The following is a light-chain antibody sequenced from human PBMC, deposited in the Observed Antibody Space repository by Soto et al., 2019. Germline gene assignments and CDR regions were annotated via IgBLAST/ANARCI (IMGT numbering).Light chain of an antibody. V-gene: IGLV2-14*03. CDR3: SAHTSSRPRV. Sequence: QSALTQPASVSGSPGQSITISCTGTSSDVGGSNYVSWYQHHPGKAPKLIIYDVSNRPSGVSNRFSGSKSGNTASLTISGLQAEDEADYYCSAHTSSRPRVLGTGTKLTVL. J-gene: IGLJ1*01. CDR1: SSDVGGSNY. CDR2: DVS.